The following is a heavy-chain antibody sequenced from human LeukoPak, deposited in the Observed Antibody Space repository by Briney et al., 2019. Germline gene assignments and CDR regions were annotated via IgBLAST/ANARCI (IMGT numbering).Heavy chain of an antibody. CDR2: KSGAGRD. CDR1: GVSIRTYY. J-gene: IGHJ1*01. CDR3: ARTTRVTPDGRAEYFED. D-gene: IGHD4-11*01. Sequence: SETLSLTCTVSGVSIRTYYWSWLRQPPGKGLEWIGYKSGAGRDLYNPSLKSRVTISVDASENQFSLSLRSVTAADTAMYYCARTTRVTPDGRAEYFEDWGQGTLVIVSS. V-gene: IGHV4-59*03.